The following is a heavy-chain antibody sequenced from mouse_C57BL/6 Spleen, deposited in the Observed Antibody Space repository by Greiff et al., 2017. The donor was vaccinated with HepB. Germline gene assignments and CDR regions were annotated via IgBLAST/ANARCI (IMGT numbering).Heavy chain of an antibody. CDR1: GYSITSGYY. Sequence: ESGPGLVKPSQSLSLTCSVTGYSITSGYYWNWIRQFPGNKLEWMGYISYDGSNNYNPSLKNRISITRDTSKNQFFLKLNSVTTEDTATYYCARKRDYYGSSYRDYWGQGTTLTVSS. CDR2: ISYDGSN. V-gene: IGHV3-6*01. J-gene: IGHJ2*01. CDR3: ARKRDYYGSSYRDY. D-gene: IGHD1-1*01.